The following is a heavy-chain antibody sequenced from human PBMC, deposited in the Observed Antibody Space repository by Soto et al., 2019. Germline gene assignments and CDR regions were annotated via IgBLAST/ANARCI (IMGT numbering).Heavy chain of an antibody. CDR2: INAGNGST. J-gene: IGHJ4*02. CDR1: GYTFTSYA. Sequence: GASVKVSCKASGYTFTSYAMHWVRQAPGQRLEWMGWINAGNGSTSYAQKFQGRVTMTRDTSTSTVYMELSSLRSEDTAVYYCASTGFGESNWDFDYWGQGTLVTVSS. D-gene: IGHD3-10*01. CDR3: ASTGFGESNWDFDY. V-gene: IGHV1-3*01.